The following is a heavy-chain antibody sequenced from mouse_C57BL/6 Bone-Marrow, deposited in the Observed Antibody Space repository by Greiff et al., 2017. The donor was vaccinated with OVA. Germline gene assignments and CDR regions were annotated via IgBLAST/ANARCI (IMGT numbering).Heavy chain of an antibody. J-gene: IGHJ3*01. Sequence: EVQLQESGGGLVQPGGSMKLSCAASGFTFSDAWMDWVRQSPEKGLEWVAEIRNKANNHATYYAESVKGRFTISRDDSKSSVYLQMNSLRAEDTGIYYCTRLGSNYGFAYWGQGTLVTVSA. V-gene: IGHV6-6*01. CDR2: IRNKANNHAT. CDR1: GFTFSDAW. D-gene: IGHD2-5*01. CDR3: TRLGSNYGFAY.